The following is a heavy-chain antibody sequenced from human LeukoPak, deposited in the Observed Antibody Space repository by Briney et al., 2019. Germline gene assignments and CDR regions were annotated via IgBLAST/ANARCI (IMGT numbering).Heavy chain of an antibody. CDR2: MNPNSGNT. D-gene: IGHD2-2*01. J-gene: IGHJ4*02. CDR3: ARVSFCSSTSCYGGDY. Sequence: GASVKVSCTASGYTFTSYDINWVRQATGQGLEWMGWMNPNSGNTGYAQKFQGRVTITRNTSISTAYMELSSLRSEDTAVYYCARVSFCSSTSCYGGDYWGQGTLVTVSS. CDR1: GYTFTSYD. V-gene: IGHV1-8*03.